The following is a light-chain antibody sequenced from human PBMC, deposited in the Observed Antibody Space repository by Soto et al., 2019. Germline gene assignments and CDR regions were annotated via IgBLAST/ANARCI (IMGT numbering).Light chain of an antibody. J-gene: IGKJ1*01. Sequence: EVVLTQSPATMSLYPGEGATLSCRASQSVSTYLAWYQQKPGQAPRLLIFEASKRATGIPDRISGSGSGTDFTLTISCLQSEDFATYYCQQYYSFPRTFGQGTKVEIK. V-gene: IGKV3-11*01. CDR3: QQYYSFPRT. CDR1: QSVSTY. CDR2: EAS.